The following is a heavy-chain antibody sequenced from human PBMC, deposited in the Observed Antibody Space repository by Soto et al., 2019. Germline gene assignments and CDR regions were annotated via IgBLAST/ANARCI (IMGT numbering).Heavy chain of an antibody. J-gene: IGHJ4*02. D-gene: IGHD3-10*01. Sequence: EVQLLESGGDLVQPGGSLRLSCVASGITFWSRAMSWVRQAPGEGLEWVSIITDTGGDTKYADSVRGRFTISRDNSKNTLYLQMSSLRVEDSAVYYCARGSTDAYPGSRIFDFWGRGTLVTVSA. CDR3: ARGSTDAYPGSRIFDF. CDR1: GITFWSRA. CDR2: ITDTGGDT. V-gene: IGHV3-23*01.